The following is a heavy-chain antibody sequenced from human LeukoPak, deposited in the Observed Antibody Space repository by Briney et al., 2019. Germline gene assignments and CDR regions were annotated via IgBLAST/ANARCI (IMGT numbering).Heavy chain of an antibody. CDR1: RFTFSSYA. V-gene: IGHV3-23*01. J-gene: IGHJ6*03. Sequence: GGSLRLSCAASRFTFSSYAMNWVRQAPGKGLEWVSAISNSGVSTYYADSVNGRFTISRDNSKNTLYLQVDSLRAEDTAVYYCARMSSTEIYYFYYMDVWGKGTTVTVSS. CDR3: ARMSSTEIYYFYYMDV. CDR2: ISNSGVST. D-gene: IGHD6-6*01.